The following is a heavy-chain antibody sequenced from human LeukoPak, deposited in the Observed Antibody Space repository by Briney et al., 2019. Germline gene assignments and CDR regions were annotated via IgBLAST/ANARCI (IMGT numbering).Heavy chain of an antibody. Sequence: PSETLSLTCGVSGGSISNTNWWSWVRQPPGQGLEWIGEISLSGLTNYNPSLKSRVTVSLDKSKNHLSLNLTSVTAADTAVYYCSRENGAFSPFGYWRQGTLVTVPS. J-gene: IGHJ4*02. CDR2: ISLSGLT. V-gene: IGHV4-4*02. CDR1: GGSISNTNW. D-gene: IGHD2-8*01. CDR3: SRENGAFSPFGY.